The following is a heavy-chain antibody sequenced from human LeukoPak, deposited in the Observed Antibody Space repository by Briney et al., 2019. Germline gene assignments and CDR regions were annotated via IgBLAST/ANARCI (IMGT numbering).Heavy chain of an antibody. D-gene: IGHD1-26*01. Sequence: PSETLSLTCTVSGGSIGSYYWSWIRQPPGKGLEWIGYIYYSGSTNYNPSLKSRVTISVDTSKNQFSLKLSSVTAADTAVYYCARDPGVGATDYWGQGTLVTVSS. J-gene: IGHJ4*02. CDR2: IYYSGST. CDR1: GGSIGSYY. V-gene: IGHV4-59*01. CDR3: ARDPGVGATDY.